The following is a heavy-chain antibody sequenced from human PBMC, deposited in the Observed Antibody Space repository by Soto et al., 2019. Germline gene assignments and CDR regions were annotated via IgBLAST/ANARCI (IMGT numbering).Heavy chain of an antibody. J-gene: IGHJ6*02. CDR2: ISTDGGST. CDR3: VKTRIAVRELMGYYYGIDF. CDR1: GFTFSDFA. D-gene: IGHD3-16*01. V-gene: IGHV3-64D*06. Sequence: GGSLRLSCSASGFTFSDFAMHWVRQAPGKGLEYVSAISTDGGSTYSVDSVRGRFTISRDNSKNTLYLQMTSLRPDDTGVYYCVKTRIAVRELMGYYYGIDFCGLGATVTVFS.